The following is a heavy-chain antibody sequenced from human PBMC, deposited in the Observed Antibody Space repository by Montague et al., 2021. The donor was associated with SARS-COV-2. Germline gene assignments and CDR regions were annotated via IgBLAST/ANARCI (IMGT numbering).Heavy chain of an antibody. Sequence: SETLSLTCTVSGVSISSYYWSWIRQPPGKGLEWIGCIYFSGSTNYNPSLKSRVTISVDTSKNQFSLKLNSVTAADTAVYNCARNGRFSVIVNTPRGAFDIWGLGTMVTVSS. V-gene: IGHV4-59*08. CDR3: ARNGRFSVIVNTPRGAFDI. D-gene: IGHD3-22*01. CDR2: IYFSGST. J-gene: IGHJ3*02. CDR1: GVSISSYY.